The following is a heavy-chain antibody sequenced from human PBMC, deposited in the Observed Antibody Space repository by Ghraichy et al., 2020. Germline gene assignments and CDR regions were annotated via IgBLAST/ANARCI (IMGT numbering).Heavy chain of an antibody. J-gene: IGHJ3*01. Sequence: GWSLRLSCAASGFIFSEFAMYWVRQAPGKGLECIGRIRTKPNNYATTYAASVKGRFTISRDDSKNTMYLQMKSLKTEDTAVYYCSRPGFGELQNAFDVWGHGTIVTVSS. D-gene: IGHD3-10*01. CDR1: GFIFSEFA. CDR2: IRTKPNNYAT. CDR3: SRPGFGELQNAFDV. V-gene: IGHV3-73*01.